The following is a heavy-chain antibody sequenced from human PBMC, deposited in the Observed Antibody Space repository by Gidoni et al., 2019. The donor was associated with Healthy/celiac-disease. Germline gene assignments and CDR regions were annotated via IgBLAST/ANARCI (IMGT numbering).Heavy chain of an antibody. D-gene: IGHD3-16*01. Sequence: EVQLVESGGGLVQPGRSLRLSCKASGFTFGDYAMSWVRQAPGKGLEWVGFIRSKAYGGTTEYAASVKGRFTISRDDSKSIAYLQMNSLKTEDTAVYYCTRALYDYVWGSYFDYWGQGTLVTVSS. CDR3: TRALYDYVWGSYFDY. V-gene: IGHV3-49*04. CDR2: IRSKAYGGTT. CDR1: GFTFGDYA. J-gene: IGHJ4*02.